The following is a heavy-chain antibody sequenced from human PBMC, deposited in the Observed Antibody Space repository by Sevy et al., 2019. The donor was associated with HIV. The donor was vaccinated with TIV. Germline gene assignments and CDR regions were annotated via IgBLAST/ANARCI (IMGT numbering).Heavy chain of an antibody. CDR2: IRGSSGTT. J-gene: IGHJ3*02. Sequence: GGSLRLSCAASGLTISKYVMSWVRQAPGKGLEWLSVIRGSSGTTYAAESVKGRFTISRDNSKNTLYLHMSSLGAEDTAVYYCARNLSPSGAFDIWGQGTRVTVSS. CDR1: GLTISKYV. CDR3: ARNLSPSGAFDI. V-gene: IGHV3-23*01. D-gene: IGHD6-25*01.